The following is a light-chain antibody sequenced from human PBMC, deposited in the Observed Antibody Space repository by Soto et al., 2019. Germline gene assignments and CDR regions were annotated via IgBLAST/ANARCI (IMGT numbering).Light chain of an antibody. Sequence: EIVLTQSPGTLSLSPGERATLSCRASQSVSSSYLAWYQQKPGQAPRLLIYGASSRATGIPDRFSGSGSGTDFTLTISRLEPEVFAVFYCQQYGSPPPLSFGGGTKVEIK. V-gene: IGKV3-20*01. J-gene: IGKJ4*01. CDR1: QSVSSSY. CDR3: QQYGSPPPLS. CDR2: GAS.